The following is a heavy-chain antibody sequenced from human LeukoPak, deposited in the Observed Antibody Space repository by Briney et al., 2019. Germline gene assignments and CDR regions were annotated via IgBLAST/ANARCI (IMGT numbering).Heavy chain of an antibody. V-gene: IGHV3-21*06. CDR1: GFTFSSYG. CDR2: ISSRSSYI. Sequence: GGSLRLSCAASGFTFSSYGMNWVRQAPGKGLEWVSSISSRSSYIYYADSVKGRFTISRDNAKNSLYLELHSLRAEDTAVYYCARQDYDIWSGYYTADYYFDYWGQGTLVTVSS. CDR3: ARQDYDIWSGYYTADYYFDY. D-gene: IGHD3-3*01. J-gene: IGHJ4*02.